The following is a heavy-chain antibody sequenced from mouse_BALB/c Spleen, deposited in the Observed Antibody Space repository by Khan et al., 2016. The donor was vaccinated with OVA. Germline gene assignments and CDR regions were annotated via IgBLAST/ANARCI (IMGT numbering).Heavy chain of an antibody. CDR1: GFTFSGFW. V-gene: IGHV11-2*02. CDR3: MIYAMDY. CDR2: INSDGSVI. Sequence: EVQLLETGGGLVQFGGSRGLSCEGSGFTFSGFWMSWVRQTLGKTLEWIGDINSDGSVINYAPSIKDRFTIFRDTDKSTLYLQMSNVRSEDTATYFCMIYAMDYWGQGTSVTVSS. J-gene: IGHJ4*01.